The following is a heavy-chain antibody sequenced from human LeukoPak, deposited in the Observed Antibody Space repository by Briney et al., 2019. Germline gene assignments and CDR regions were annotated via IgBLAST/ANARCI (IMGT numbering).Heavy chain of an antibody. CDR2: IYYSGST. CDR1: GGSISSGGYY. V-gene: IGHV4-61*08. J-gene: IGHJ3*02. Sequence: PSETLSLTCTVSGGSISSGGYYWSWIRQHPGKGLEWIGYIYYSGSTNYNPSLKSRVTISVDTSKNQFSLKLSSVTAADTAVYYCARVIPDSNDAFDIWGQGTMVTVSS. CDR3: ARVIPDSNDAFDI. D-gene: IGHD3-22*01.